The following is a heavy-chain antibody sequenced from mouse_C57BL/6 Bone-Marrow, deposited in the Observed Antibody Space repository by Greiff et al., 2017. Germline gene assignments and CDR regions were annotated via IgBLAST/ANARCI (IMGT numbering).Heavy chain of an antibody. D-gene: IGHD2-1*01. CDR2: IDPENGDT. Sequence: VQLQQSGAELVRPGASVKLSCTASGFNIKDDYMHWVKQRPEQGLEWIGWIDPENGDTEYASKFQGKATITADTSSNTAYLQRSSLTSEDTAVYYCTTDYGNYGYAMDYWGQGTSVTVSS. J-gene: IGHJ4*01. V-gene: IGHV14-4*01. CDR1: GFNIKDDY. CDR3: TTDYGNYGYAMDY.